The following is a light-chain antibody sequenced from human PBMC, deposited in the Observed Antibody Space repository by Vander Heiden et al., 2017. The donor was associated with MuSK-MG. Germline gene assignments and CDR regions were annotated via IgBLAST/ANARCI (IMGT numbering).Light chain of an antibody. V-gene: IGKV4-1*01. Sequence: DIVMTQSPDSLAVSLGERATINCKSSQSVLYSSNNKNYLAWFRQKPGQPPKLLIYWASTRESGVPDRFSGSGSGTDFTLTISGLQAEDVAVYYCQQDDSIPNTFGQGTMLEI. CDR2: WAS. CDR3: QQDDSIPNT. CDR1: QSVLYSSNNKNY. J-gene: IGKJ2*01.